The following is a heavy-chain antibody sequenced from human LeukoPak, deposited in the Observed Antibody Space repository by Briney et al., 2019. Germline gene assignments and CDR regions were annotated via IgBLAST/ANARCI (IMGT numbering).Heavy chain of an antibody. CDR1: GYTFRGNY. J-gene: IGHJ4*02. CDR2: IDANNGDT. D-gene: IGHD4-11*01. Sequence: ASVKVSCKASGYTFRGNYIHWLRQAPGQGLEWMGWIDANNGDTRSAQKFQGRVTMSRDTSISTAYMDLSSLSPDDAAVYYCARDPSSVTLYFFDYWGQGTLVTVSS. CDR3: ARDPSSVTLYFFDY. V-gene: IGHV1-2*02.